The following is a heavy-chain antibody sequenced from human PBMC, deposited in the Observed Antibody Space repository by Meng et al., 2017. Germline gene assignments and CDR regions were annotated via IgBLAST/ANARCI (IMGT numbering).Heavy chain of an antibody. J-gene: IGHJ4*02. D-gene: IGHD6-25*01. Sequence: QGRRGQVGAEGKKPGAPVNVSCKPSGYNFPDYYIHWVRRAPGQGLEWMGRINPKSGDTHYAQKFQARVTMTGDTSISTAYMELSGLRSDDTAMYYCARDEDISAAGKLFGDYWGQGTLVTVSS. V-gene: IGHV1-2*06. CDR3: ARDEDISAAGKLFGDY. CDR1: GYNFPDYY. CDR2: INPKSGDT.